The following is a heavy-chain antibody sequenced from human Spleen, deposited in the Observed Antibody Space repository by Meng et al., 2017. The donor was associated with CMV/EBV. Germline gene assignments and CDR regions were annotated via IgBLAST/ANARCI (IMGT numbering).Heavy chain of an antibody. CDR3: ARANPHLLGIWGAMDV. V-gene: IGHV1-8*01. CDR1: GYTFTSYD. CDR2: MHPNSGDT. Sequence: ASVKVSCKASGYTFTSYDITWVRQATGRGLEWMGSMHPNSGDTEYAQKFQDRVTMTRDTSISTAYMDLSRLKFDDTAIYYCARANPHLLGIWGAMDVWGQGTVVTVS. J-gene: IGHJ6*02. D-gene: IGHD7-27*01.